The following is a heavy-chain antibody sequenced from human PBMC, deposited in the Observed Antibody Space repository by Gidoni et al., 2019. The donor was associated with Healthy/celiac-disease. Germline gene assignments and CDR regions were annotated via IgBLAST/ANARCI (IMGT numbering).Heavy chain of an antibody. Sequence: EVQLVESGGGLVQHGGSLRLACAASGFTFSSYSMNCVRQAPGKRLELVSYISSSSRTIYYADSVKGRFTISRDNANNSLYLQMNSLRDEYTAVYYCARDRGDDPPYWGQGTLVTVSS. D-gene: IGHD3-10*01. CDR1: GFTFSSYS. CDR3: ARDRGDDPPY. CDR2: ISSSSRTI. V-gene: IGHV3-48*02. J-gene: IGHJ4*02.